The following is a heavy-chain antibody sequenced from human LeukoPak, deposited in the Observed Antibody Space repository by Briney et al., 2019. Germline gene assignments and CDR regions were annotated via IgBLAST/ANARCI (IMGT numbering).Heavy chain of an antibody. D-gene: IGHD3-10*01. Sequence: GGSLRLSCAASGFTFSSYWMHWVRQAPGKGLVWVSRINSDGSSTSYADSEKGRFTISRDNAKNTLYLQMNSLRAEDTAVYYCASGEGFGELLQPFDYWGQGTLVTVSS. V-gene: IGHV3-74*01. J-gene: IGHJ4*02. CDR2: INSDGSST. CDR3: ASGEGFGELLQPFDY. CDR1: GFTFSSYW.